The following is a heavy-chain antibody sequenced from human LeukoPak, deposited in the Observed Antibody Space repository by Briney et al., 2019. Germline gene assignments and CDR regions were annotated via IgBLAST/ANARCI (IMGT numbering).Heavy chain of an antibody. CDR2: ISGNGIST. V-gene: IGHV3-23*01. D-gene: IGHD6-6*01. CDR1: GFTFTNYA. J-gene: IGHJ6*03. CDR3: AKEPSCNYYYYYSMDV. Sequence: TGGSLRLSCAASGFTFTNYAMSWARQAPGKGLEWVSGISGNGISTYYADSVKGRFTISRDNSKITLYVQIDSLRADNMAVYYCAKEPSCNYYYYYSMDVWGKGTTDTVSS.